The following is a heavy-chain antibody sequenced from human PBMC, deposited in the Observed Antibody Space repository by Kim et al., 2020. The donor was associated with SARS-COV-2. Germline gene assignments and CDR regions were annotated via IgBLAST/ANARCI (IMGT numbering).Heavy chain of an antibody. J-gene: IGHJ6*02. CDR2: IDYSGGT. CDR3: ARHAPRPSYFDSSGLGAYFYYGMDV. CDR1: GGSISKYS. D-gene: IGHD3-22*01. Sequence: SETLSLTCTVSGGSISKYSWSWIRQPPGKGLEWIAYIDYSGGTNYKPSLKSRVTISLDTSKSQFSLKVISVTAADTAVYYCARHAPRPSYFDSSGLGAYFYYGMDVWGQGTTVTVSS. V-gene: IGHV4-59*08.